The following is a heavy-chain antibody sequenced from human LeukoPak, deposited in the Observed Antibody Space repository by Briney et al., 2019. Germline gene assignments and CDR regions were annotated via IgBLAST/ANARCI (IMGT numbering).Heavy chain of an antibody. V-gene: IGHV3-21*01. Sequence: PGGSLRLSCAASGFTFSSYSMNWVRQAPGKGLEWVSSISSSSSYIYYADSVKGRFTISRDNAKNSLYLQMNSLRAEDTAVYYCARGATSDGVIGYWGLGTLVTVPS. CDR3: ARGATSDGVIGY. CDR1: GFTFSSYS. D-gene: IGHD3-10*01. J-gene: IGHJ4*02. CDR2: ISSSSSYI.